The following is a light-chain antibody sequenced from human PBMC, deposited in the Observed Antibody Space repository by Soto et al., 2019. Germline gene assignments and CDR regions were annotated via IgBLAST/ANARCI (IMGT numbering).Light chain of an antibody. Sequence: EIVMTQSPATLSVSPGERATLSCRASQSVSSNLAWYQQKPGQAPRLLIYGASTRATGIPARFSGSGSGTEFTLTISSLQSEDVAVYYCQQYNNWPPTFGKGTKVDIK. CDR3: QQYNNWPPT. J-gene: IGKJ1*01. V-gene: IGKV3-15*01. CDR1: QSVSSN. CDR2: GAS.